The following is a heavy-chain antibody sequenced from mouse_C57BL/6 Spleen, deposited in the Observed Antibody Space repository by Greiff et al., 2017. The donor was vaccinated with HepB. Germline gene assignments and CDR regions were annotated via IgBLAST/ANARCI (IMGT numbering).Heavy chain of an antibody. D-gene: IGHD1-1*01. V-gene: IGHV1-64*01. CDR3: ARPHITTVVATNYFDY. CDR1: GYTFTSYW. Sequence: VQLQQPGAELVKPGASVKLSCKASGYTFTSYWMHWVKQRPGQGLEWIGMIHPNSGSTNYNEKFKSKATLTVDKSSSTAYMQLSSLTSEDSAVYYCARPHITTVVATNYFDYWGQGTTLTVSS. J-gene: IGHJ2*01. CDR2: IHPNSGST.